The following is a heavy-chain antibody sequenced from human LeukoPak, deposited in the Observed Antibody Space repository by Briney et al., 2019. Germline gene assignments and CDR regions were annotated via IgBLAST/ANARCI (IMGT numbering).Heavy chain of an antibody. V-gene: IGHV4-59*01. J-gene: IGHJ4*02. Sequence: SETLSLTCTVFGDSMNNYYWNWIRQPPGKGLERISNIHHGGTTKFHPSLESRVTISVDTSKKQFSLRLRSVTAADTAVYYCAKTGSLFGRFLDHWGQGALVIVSS. CDR3: AKTGSLFGRFLDH. D-gene: IGHD3-10*02. CDR2: IHHGGTT. CDR1: GDSMNNYY.